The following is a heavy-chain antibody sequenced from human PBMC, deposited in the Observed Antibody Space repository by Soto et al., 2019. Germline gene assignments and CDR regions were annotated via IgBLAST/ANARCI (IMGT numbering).Heavy chain of an antibody. D-gene: IGHD3-9*01. CDR3: AKKPPYDILTGYDLYYFDY. CDR2: IWYDGSKK. Sequence: PGGSLRLSCVASEFTFRNFGMHWVRQAPGKGLEWVAVIWYDGSKKYYGDSVKGRFTISRDNSKNTLYLQMNSLRAEDTAVYYCAKKPPYDILTGYDLYYFDYWGQGTLVTVSS. J-gene: IGHJ4*02. CDR1: EFTFRNFG. V-gene: IGHV3-33*06.